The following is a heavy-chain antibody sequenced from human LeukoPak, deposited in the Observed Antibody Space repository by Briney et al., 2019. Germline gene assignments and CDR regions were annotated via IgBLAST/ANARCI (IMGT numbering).Heavy chain of an antibody. CDR1: GFTFSNYE. Sequence: PGGSLRLSCAASGFTFSNYEMNWVRQAPGKGLEWVSYISSSGTTIYYADSVKGRFTISRDNAKNSLYLQMNSLRAEDTAVYYGERDQAYFCSDYPDDWGQGTLVTVSS. CDR3: ERDQAYFCSDYPDD. J-gene: IGHJ4*01. D-gene: IGHD6-25*01. V-gene: IGHV3-48*03. CDR2: ISSSGTTI.